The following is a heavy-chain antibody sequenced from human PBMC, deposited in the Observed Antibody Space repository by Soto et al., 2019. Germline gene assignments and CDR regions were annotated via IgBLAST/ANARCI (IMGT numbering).Heavy chain of an antibody. Sequence: EVQLVESGGGLVKPGGSLRLSCVASGFTFSTYSMNWVRQAPGKGLEWVADITSSSSFGFYADSMKGRFTISRDDAKNSLYLQMNSLRVEDTGVYYCARDLGVALATLTLDSWGQGTLVTVSS. D-gene: IGHD2-15*01. V-gene: IGHV3-21*02. CDR1: GFTFSTYS. J-gene: IGHJ4*02. CDR2: ITSSSSFG. CDR3: ARDLGVALATLTLDS.